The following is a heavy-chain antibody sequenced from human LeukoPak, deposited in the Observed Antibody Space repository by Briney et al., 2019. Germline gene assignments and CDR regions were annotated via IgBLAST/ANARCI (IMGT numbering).Heavy chain of an antibody. CDR1: GFTFSSYA. Sequence: PGGSLRLSCAASGFTFSSYAMHWVRQAPGKGLEWAAVISNDGRNKYYADSVKGRFTISRDNSKNTLYLQMNSLRAEDTAVYYCARDGSYSSSWYFDYWGQGTLVTVSS. J-gene: IGHJ4*02. V-gene: IGHV3-30*03. CDR2: ISNDGRNK. D-gene: IGHD6-13*01. CDR3: ARDGSYSSSWYFDY.